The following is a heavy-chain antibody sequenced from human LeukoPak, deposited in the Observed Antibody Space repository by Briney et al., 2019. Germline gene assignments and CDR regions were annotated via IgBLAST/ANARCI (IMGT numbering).Heavy chain of an antibody. J-gene: IGHJ4*02. CDR3: VKTGRVLY. V-gene: IGHV3-64D*06. CDR2: ISSNGNYT. Sequence: GGSLRLSCSASGFTFSTYAINRAHQAPGKGLEFVSGISSNGNYTFYVDSMKGRLTISRDNSKNTLYLQMSSLRVEDAAVYHCVKTGRVLYWGQGTLVTVSS. CDR1: GFTFSTYA. D-gene: IGHD2/OR15-2a*01.